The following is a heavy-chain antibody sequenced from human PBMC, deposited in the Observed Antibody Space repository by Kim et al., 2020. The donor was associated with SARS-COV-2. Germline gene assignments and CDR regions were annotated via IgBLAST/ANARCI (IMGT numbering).Heavy chain of an antibody. J-gene: IGHJ3*02. CDR3: ARADVRGVIIPPPFDI. V-gene: IGHV1-69*04. D-gene: IGHD3-10*01. CDR1: GGTFSSYA. CDR2: IIPILGIA. Sequence: SVTVSCKASGGTFSSYAISWVRQAPGQGLEWMGRIIPILGIANYAQKFQGRVTITADKSTSTAYMELSSLRSEDTAVYYCARADVRGVIIPPPFDIWGQGTMVTVSS.